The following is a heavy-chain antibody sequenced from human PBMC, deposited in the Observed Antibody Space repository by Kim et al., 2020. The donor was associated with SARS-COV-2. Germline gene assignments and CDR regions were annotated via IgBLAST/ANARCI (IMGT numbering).Heavy chain of an antibody. V-gene: IGHV1-46*01. CDR2: INPSGGST. D-gene: IGHD3-22*01. CDR1: GYTFTSYY. CDR3: AREQRDYYDSSGYSN. J-gene: IGHJ4*02. Sequence: ASVKVSCKASGYTFTSYYMHWVRQAPGQGLEWMGIINPSGGSTSYAQKFQGRVTMTRDTSTSTVYMELSSLRSEDTAVYYCAREQRDYYDSSGYSNWGQGTLVTVSS.